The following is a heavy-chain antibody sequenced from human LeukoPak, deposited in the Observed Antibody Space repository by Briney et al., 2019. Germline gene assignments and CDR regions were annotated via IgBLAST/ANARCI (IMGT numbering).Heavy chain of an antibody. CDR2: ISSSSSYI. CDR3: ARQGASQMFDSPDYDSSGYYYGGLDY. V-gene: IGHV3-21*01. CDR1: GFTFSSYS. Sequence: PGGSLRLSCAASGFTFSSYSMNWVRQAPGKGLEWVSSISSSSSYIYYADSVKGRFTISRDNAKNSLYLQMNSLRAEDTAVYYCARQGASQMFDSPDYDSSGYYYGGLDYWGQGTLVTVSS. J-gene: IGHJ4*02. D-gene: IGHD3-22*01.